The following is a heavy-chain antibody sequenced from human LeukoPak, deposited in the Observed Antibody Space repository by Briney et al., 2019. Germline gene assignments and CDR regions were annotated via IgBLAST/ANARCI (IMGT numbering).Heavy chain of an antibody. J-gene: IGHJ5*02. CDR1: GGSISSSSYY. D-gene: IGHD2-2*01. Sequence: SETLSLTCTVSGGSISSSSYYWGWIRQPPGKGLEWIGSIYYSGSTYYNPSLKSRVTISVDTSKNQFSLKLSSVTAADTAVYCCARGFRFGCSSTSCYVPWFDPWGQGTLVTVSS. CDR2: IYYSGST. CDR3: ARGFRFGCSSTSCYVPWFDP. V-gene: IGHV4-39*07.